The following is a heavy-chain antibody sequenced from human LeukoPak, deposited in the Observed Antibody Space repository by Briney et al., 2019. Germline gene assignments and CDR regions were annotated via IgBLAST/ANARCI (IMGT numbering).Heavy chain of an antibody. V-gene: IGHV3-30*18. CDR3: AKDVGYGDQTLDF. Sequence: PGGSLRLSCAASGFTFSSYAMSWVRQAPGKGLEWVAVISYDGSKKYYADSVKGRFTISRDNSKNTLYLQMNRLRAEDTAVYYCAKDVGYGDQTLDFWGQGTLVTVSS. D-gene: IGHD4-17*01. CDR1: GFTFSSYA. CDR2: ISYDGSKK. J-gene: IGHJ4*02.